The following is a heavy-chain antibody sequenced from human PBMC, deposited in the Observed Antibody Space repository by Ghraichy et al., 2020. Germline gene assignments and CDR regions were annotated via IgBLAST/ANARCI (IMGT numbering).Heavy chain of an antibody. J-gene: IGHJ4*02. D-gene: IGHD5-12*01. Sequence: GRSLRLSCSASGYIAKTYWMSWVRQAPGKGLEWVAQINLDGSQRYLGDAVKGRFTTSITSRDNAPTSLYLEMNNLRAEDTAVYYCVTDRTYGDYDNWGQGTLVTV. CDR3: VTDRTYGDYDN. CDR1: GYIAKTYW. CDR2: INLDGSQR. V-gene: IGHV3-7*03.